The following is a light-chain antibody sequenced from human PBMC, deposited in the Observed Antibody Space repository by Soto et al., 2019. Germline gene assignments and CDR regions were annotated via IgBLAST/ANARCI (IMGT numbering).Light chain of an antibody. CDR3: MEGTPA. CDR1: QSLIYSNGKTY. CDR2: QVS. J-gene: IGKJ1*01. Sequence: VLTQSPLSMPVTLGQPASISCRSSQSLIYSNGKTYLNWYQQRPGQVPRRIIYQVSNRDSGVADIFSGSCSGSGTDFTLKISRVESEDVWVYYCMEGTPAFGQGTKVE. V-gene: IGKV2-30*01.